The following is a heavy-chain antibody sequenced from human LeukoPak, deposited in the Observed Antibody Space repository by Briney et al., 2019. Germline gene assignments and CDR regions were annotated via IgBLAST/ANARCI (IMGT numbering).Heavy chain of an antibody. CDR3: VREGAGYCTSTTCYTDDFDY. D-gene: IGHD2-2*01. Sequence: GGSLRLSCAASGFTFSSYWMSWVRQAPGKGLEWVANIKQDGSEKYYVESVKGRFTISRDNAKNSLYLQMNSLRAEDTAVYYCVREGAGYCTSTTCYTDDFDYWGQGILVTVSS. V-gene: IGHV3-7*01. CDR1: GFTFSSYW. J-gene: IGHJ4*02. CDR2: IKQDGSEK.